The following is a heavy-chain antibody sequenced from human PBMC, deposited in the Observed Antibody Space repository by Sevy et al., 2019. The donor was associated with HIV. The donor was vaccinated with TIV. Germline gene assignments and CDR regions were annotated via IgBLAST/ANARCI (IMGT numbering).Heavy chain of an antibody. Sequence: ASVKVSCKASGYTFITYAMNWVRQAPGQGLEWMGWINTNTGNPTYSQGFTGRFVFSLDTSDSTAYLQISSLKAEDTAVYYCARDITMERGVPRWFDPWGQRTLVTVSS. CDR3: ARDITMERGVPRWFDP. J-gene: IGHJ5*02. CDR1: GYTFITYA. D-gene: IGHD3-10*01. V-gene: IGHV7-4-1*02. CDR2: INTNTGNP.